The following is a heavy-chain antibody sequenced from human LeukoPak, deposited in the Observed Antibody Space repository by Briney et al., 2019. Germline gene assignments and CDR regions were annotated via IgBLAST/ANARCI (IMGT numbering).Heavy chain of an antibody. CDR3: ARDHYCSGGSCYWRFDY. J-gene: IGHJ4*02. CDR2: INSNSGGT. Sequence: ASVKVSCKASGYTFTGYYMHWVRQAPGQGLEWMGWINSNSGGTNYAQKFQGRVTMTRDTSISTAYMELSRLRSDDTAVYYCARDHYCSGGSCYWRFDYWGQGTLVTVSS. CDR1: GYTFTGYY. V-gene: IGHV1-2*02. D-gene: IGHD2-15*01.